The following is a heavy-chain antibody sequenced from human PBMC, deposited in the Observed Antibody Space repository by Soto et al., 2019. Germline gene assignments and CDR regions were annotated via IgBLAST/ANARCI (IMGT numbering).Heavy chain of an antibody. V-gene: IGHV1-8*01. CDR2: MNPNSGNT. Sequence: QVQLVQSGAEVKKPGASVKVSCKASGYTFTSYDINWVRQATGQGLEWMGWMNPNSGNTGDAQTFQGRVPMTRNTSISTAYMELSSLRSEDTAVYYCARWPDGYYYYGMDVWGQGTTVTVS. CDR1: GYTFTSYD. J-gene: IGHJ6*02. CDR3: ARWPDGYYYYGMDV.